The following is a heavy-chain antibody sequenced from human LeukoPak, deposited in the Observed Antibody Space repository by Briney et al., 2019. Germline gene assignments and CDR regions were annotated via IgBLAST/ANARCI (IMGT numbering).Heavy chain of an antibody. V-gene: IGHV4-59*01. J-gene: IGHJ4*02. D-gene: IGHD3-9*01. CDR3: ARLSILTGYYIDY. CDR2: IYYSGST. CDR1: GGSISSYY. Sequence: SETLSLTCTVSGGSISSYYWSWIRRPPGKGLEWIGYIYYSGSTNYNPSLKSRVTISVDTSKNQFSLKLSSVTAADTAVYYCARLSILTGYYIDYWGQGTLVTVSS.